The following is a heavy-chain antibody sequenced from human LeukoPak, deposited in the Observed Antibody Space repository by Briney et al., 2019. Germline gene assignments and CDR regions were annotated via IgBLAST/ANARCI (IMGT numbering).Heavy chain of an antibody. J-gene: IGHJ4*02. D-gene: IGHD3-22*01. Sequence: GGSLRLSCAASGFTFSSYAMHWVRQAPGKGLEWVAVISYDGSNKYYVDSVKGRFTISRDNSKNTLYLQMNSLRAEDTAVYYCAGAVYNSGYPFDYWGQGTLVTVSS. CDR2: ISYDGSNK. V-gene: IGHV3-30-3*01. CDR1: GFTFSSYA. CDR3: AGAVYNSGYPFDY.